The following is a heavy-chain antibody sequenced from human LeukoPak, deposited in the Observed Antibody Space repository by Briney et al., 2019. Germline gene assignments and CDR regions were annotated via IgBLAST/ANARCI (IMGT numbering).Heavy chain of an antibody. CDR1: GFTFSSYS. D-gene: IGHD6-13*01. J-gene: IGHJ6*02. CDR3: ATDPGIEAAGRISRRIYYYYGMDA. Sequence: PGGSLRLSCAASGFTFSSYSMSWVRQAPGKGLEWVSAISGSGGSTYYPDSMKGRLTISRDNSTHKLYLTMNRLRAEDTAVYYCATDPGIEAAGRISRRIYYYYGMDAWGQGTTVTVSS. V-gene: IGHV3-23*01. CDR2: ISGSGGST.